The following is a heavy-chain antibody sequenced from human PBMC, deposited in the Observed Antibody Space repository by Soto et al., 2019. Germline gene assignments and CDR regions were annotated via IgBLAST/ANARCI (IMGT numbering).Heavy chain of an antibody. CDR3: GRAGLWWGDNWFDP. J-gene: IGHJ5*02. V-gene: IGHV1-18*04. CDR2: ISAYNGNT. CDR1: GYTFTSYG. D-gene: IGHD2-21*01. Sequence: ASVKVSCKASGYTFTSYGISWVRQAPGQGLEWMGWISAYNGNTNYAQKLQGRVTMTTDTSTSTAYMELRSLRSDDTAVYYCGRAGLWWGDNWFDPWGQGTLVTVSS.